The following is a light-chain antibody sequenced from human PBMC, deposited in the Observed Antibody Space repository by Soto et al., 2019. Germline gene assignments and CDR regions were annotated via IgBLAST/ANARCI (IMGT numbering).Light chain of an antibody. V-gene: IGKV3-20*01. J-gene: IGKJ1*01. CDR1: QSVSSN. CDR2: GAS. CDR3: HQLGYSTRT. Sequence: EIVLTQTPGTRSLSRGERVTLSCRASQSVSSNLAWYQQKPGQAPRLLIYGASSRATGIPDRFSGIGSGTDFTLTISRLENEDFAVYYCHQLGYSTRTFGQGTKVDIK.